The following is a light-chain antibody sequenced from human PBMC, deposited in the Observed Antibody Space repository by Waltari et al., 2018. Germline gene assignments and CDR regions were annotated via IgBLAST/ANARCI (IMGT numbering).Light chain of an antibody. CDR1: QGISSW. J-gene: IGKJ4*01. CDR2: KAS. CDR3: QQYDSGPLT. V-gene: IGKV1-5*03. Sequence: DIQMTQSPSSLSASVGDRVTITCRASQGISSWLAWYQQKPGKAPNLLIYKASSLQSGVPSRCSGSGSGTDFTLIVSSLQPEDFATYYCQQYDSGPLTFGGGTKVEIK.